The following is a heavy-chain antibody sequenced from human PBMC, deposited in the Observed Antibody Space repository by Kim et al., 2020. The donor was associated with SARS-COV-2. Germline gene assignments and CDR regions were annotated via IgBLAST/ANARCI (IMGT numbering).Heavy chain of an antibody. V-gene: IGHV3-9*01. D-gene: IGHD4-4*01. CDR2: ISWNSGAR. CDR1: GFNFGDYA. CDR3: VKDQGSWGDYTLDY. Sequence: GGSLRLSCAASGFNFGDYAMHWVRQGPGKGLEWVSGISWNSGARGYAASVKGRFSISRDNAKNSLSLQMDSLRVEDTALYYCVKDQGSWGDYTLDYWG. J-gene: IGHJ4*01.